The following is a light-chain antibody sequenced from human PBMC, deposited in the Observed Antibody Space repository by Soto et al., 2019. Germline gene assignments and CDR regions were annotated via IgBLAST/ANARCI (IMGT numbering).Light chain of an antibody. CDR1: SSDVGGYNY. CDR2: DVS. V-gene: IGLV2-14*01. CDR3: SSYTSSSTLGHVV. Sequence: QSALTQPASVSGSPGQSITISCTGTSSDVGGYNYVSWYPQHPGKAPKLMIYDVSNRPSGVSNRFSGSKSGNTASLTISGLQAEDEADYYCSSYTSSSTLGHVVFGGGTKLTVL. J-gene: IGLJ2*01.